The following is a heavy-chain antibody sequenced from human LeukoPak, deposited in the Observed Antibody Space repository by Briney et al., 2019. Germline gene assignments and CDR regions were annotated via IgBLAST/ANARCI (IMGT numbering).Heavy chain of an antibody. Sequence: SVKVSCKASGGTFRTYSVTWVRQAPGQGLEWMGGIIPIFGTPNYAQKFQGRVKVTTDDATGTAYMELGSLMSEDTAIYYCARVDRYHFYLDVWGKGTPVTVSS. V-gene: IGHV1-69*05. CDR1: GGTFRTYS. CDR3: ARVDRYHFYLDV. CDR2: IIPIFGTP. J-gene: IGHJ6*03.